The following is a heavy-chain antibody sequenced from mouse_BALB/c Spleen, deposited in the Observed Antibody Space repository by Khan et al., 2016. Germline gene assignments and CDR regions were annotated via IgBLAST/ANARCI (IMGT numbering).Heavy chain of an antibody. V-gene: IGHV4-1*02. CDR1: GFDFSRYW. Sequence: EVKLLESGGGLVQPGGSLKLSCAASGFDFSRYWMSWVRQAPGKGLEWIGEINPDSSTINYTPSLKDKFIISRDNAKNTLYLQMSKGRSDDAALYYCARHYDYGGGFAYWGQGTLVTVAA. J-gene: IGHJ3*01. CDR3: ARHYDYGGGFAY. CDR2: INPDSSTI. D-gene: IGHD2-4*01.